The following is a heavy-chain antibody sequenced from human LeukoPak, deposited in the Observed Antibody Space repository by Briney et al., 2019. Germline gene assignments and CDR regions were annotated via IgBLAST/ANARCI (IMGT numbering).Heavy chain of an antibody. CDR1: GGSFSGYY. V-gene: IGHV4-34*01. D-gene: IGHD1-26*01. CDR3: ARGPTGATRFDY. CDR2: INHSGST. Sequence: PSESLSLTCAVYGGSFSGYYCSWIRQPPGKGLEWIGEINHSGSTNYKPSLKSRVTISVDTSKNQFSLKLSSVTAADTGVYYCARGPTGATRFDYWGQGTLVTVSS. J-gene: IGHJ4*02.